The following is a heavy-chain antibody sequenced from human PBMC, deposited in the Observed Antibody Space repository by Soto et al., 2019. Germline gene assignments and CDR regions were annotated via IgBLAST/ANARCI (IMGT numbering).Heavy chain of an antibody. Sequence: QVQLVQSGAEVKKPGSSVKVSCKASGGTFSSYTISWVRQAPGQGLEWMGRIIPILGIANYAQKFQGRVTITADKPTSTAYMEMSSLRSEDTAVYYCARGDSSSWLHWGQGTLVTVSS. J-gene: IGHJ4*02. V-gene: IGHV1-69*02. CDR3: ARGDSSSWLH. CDR1: GGTFSSYT. CDR2: IIPILGIA. D-gene: IGHD6-13*01.